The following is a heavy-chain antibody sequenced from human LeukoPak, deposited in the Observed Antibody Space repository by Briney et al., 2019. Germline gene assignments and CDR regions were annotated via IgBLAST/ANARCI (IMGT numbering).Heavy chain of an antibody. D-gene: IGHD1-26*01. CDR2: IWPGDFNT. Sequence: GESLKISCHGSLYNFTTYWISCVRQMPGRGLEWMGIIWPGDFNTKYSPSFQGQVTLSVDKSINTAYLQWRSLQASDTAIYYCATATYSSSHYWGQGTRVTVSS. J-gene: IGHJ4*02. V-gene: IGHV5-51*01. CDR3: ATATYSSSHY. CDR1: LYNFTTYW.